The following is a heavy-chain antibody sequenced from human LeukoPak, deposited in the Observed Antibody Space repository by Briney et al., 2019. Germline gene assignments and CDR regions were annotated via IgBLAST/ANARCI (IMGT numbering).Heavy chain of an antibody. CDR2: ISSSSSYI. CDR3: ARVVFAYGGNSKRDYFDY. CDR1: GFTFSSYS. V-gene: IGHV3-21*01. Sequence: GGSLRLSCAASGFTFSSYSMNWVRQAPGKGLEWVSSISSSSSYIYYADSVKGRFTISRDNAKNSLYLQMNSLRAEDTAVYYCARVVFAYGGNSKRDYFDYWGQGTLVTVSS. D-gene: IGHD4-23*01. J-gene: IGHJ4*02.